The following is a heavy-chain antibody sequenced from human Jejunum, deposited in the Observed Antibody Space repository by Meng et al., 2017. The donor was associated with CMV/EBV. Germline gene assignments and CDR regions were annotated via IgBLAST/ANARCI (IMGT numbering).Heavy chain of an antibody. CDR3: ATADNYNYALDS. CDR1: DNTFTSHG. CDR2: TSVQNDDV. V-gene: IGHV1-18*01. D-gene: IGHD5-24*01. J-gene: IGHJ5*01. Sequence: KASDNTFTSHGISWVRQAPGQGLEWIGWTSVQNDDVKYAQTFQDRVTMTTDTSTTTAYMEMRSLRSDDTAVYFCATADNYNYALDSWGQGALVTVSS.